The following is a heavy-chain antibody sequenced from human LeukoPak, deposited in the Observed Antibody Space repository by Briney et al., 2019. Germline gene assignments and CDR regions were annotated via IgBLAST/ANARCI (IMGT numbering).Heavy chain of an antibody. CDR2: ISGSGGST. V-gene: IGHV3-23*01. J-gene: IGHJ4*02. CDR3: AKMPVSTRSKYYFDY. D-gene: IGHD5/OR15-5a*01. CDR1: GFTFSSYA. Sequence: GGSLRLSCAASGFTFSSYAMSWVRQAQGKGLEWVSAISGSGGSTYYADSVKGRFTISRDNSKNTLYLQMNSLRAEDTAVYYCAKMPVSTRSKYYFDYWGQGTLVTVSS.